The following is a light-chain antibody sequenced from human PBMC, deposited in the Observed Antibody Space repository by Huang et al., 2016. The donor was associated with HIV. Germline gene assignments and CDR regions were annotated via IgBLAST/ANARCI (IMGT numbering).Light chain of an antibody. Sequence: DIVMTQSPDSLAVSLGERATINCKSSRSVLSTSNSKNHLAWYQQKPGQPPKLLISWASTRESGVPDRFSGSGSGTDFTLTSGSLQAEDVAVYYCQQCYSIPLTFGGGTKVEIK. CDR3: QQCYSIPLT. V-gene: IGKV4-1*01. CDR2: WAS. CDR1: RSVLSTSNSKNH. J-gene: IGKJ4*01.